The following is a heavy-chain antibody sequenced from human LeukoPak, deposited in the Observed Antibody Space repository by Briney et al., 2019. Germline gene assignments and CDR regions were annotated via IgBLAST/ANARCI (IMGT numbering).Heavy chain of an antibody. Sequence: GGSLRLSCAASGVTFSDFRMGCGRQAPGKGLEWVAIIKQDGSQKYYVDSDKGRFTISRDNARNSLYLQINSLSAEDTAGYGAVVGIDYWGQGTLVTVSS. J-gene: IGHJ4*02. V-gene: IGHV3-7*05. CDR2: IKQDGSQK. CDR1: GVTFSDFR. CDR3: VVGIDY. D-gene: IGHD3-22*01.